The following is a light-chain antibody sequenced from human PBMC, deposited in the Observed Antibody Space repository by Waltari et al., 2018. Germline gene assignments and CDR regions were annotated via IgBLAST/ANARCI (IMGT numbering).Light chain of an antibody. V-gene: IGKV1-33*01. Sequence: DIQMTQSPSSLSASVGDRVTITCQASQDISNLLNWYQQKPGEAPKVLIYDASILEAGVPSRFSGSGSGTDFTFTINSLQPEDIATYYCQQYDNFPRTFGQGTKLEIK. CDR3: QQYDNFPRT. CDR2: DAS. J-gene: IGKJ2*01. CDR1: QDISNL.